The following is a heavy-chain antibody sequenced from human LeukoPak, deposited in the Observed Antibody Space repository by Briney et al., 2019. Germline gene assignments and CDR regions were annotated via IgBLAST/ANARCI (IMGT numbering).Heavy chain of an antibody. Sequence: PSETLSLTCAVYGGSFSGYYWSWIRQPPGKGLEWIGEINHSGSTNYNPSLKSRVTISVDTSKNQFSLKLSSVTGADTAVYYCARARITMVRGVTDDYWGQGTLVTVSS. J-gene: IGHJ4*02. V-gene: IGHV4-34*01. CDR1: GGSFSGYY. CDR3: ARARITMVRGVTDDY. D-gene: IGHD3-10*01. CDR2: INHSGST.